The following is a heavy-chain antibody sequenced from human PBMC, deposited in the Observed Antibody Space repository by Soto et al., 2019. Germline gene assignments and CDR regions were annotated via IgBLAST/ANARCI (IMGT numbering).Heavy chain of an antibody. CDR1: GGSVSSGAYY. D-gene: IGHD5-12*01. Sequence: QVQLQESDAGLVKASQTLSLTCTVYGGSVSSGAYYWTWIRQRPGKGLEWIGYIYYSGSTYYSPSIKSRLSISLDTSKNQFSLRLSSVTAADTAMYYCARARLRAVYAFDIWGQGTMVTVSS. V-gene: IGHV4-31*03. J-gene: IGHJ3*02. CDR3: ARARLRAVYAFDI. CDR2: IYYSGST.